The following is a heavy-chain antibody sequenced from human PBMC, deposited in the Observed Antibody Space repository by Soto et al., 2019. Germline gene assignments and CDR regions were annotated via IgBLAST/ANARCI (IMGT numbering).Heavy chain of an antibody. D-gene: IGHD5-18*01. Sequence: QVQLVQSGAEVKKPGAPVKVSCKASGYTLTNYYMHWVRQAPGQGLEWMGIIKPGGGSTTYAQKFQSSVTMTRDTSTSTVDMDLRSLRYEDTAVYYCASPLDKTMFTGLGYWGQGTLVTVSS. V-gene: IGHV1-46*01. CDR1: GYTLTNYY. J-gene: IGHJ4*02. CDR2: IKPGGGST. CDR3: ASPLDKTMFTGLGY.